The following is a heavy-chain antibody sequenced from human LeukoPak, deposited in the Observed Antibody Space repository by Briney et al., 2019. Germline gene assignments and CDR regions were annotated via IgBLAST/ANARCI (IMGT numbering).Heavy chain of an antibody. CDR3: ARVNDRDYGDLPLDY. D-gene: IGHD4-17*01. J-gene: IGHJ4*02. CDR1: GYTFTSYY. Sequence: ASVKVSCKASGYTFTSYYMHWVRQAPGQGLEWMGIINPSGGSTSYAQKFQGRVTMTRDTSTSTVYMELSSLRSEDTAVYYCARVNDRDYGDLPLDYWGQGTLVTVSS. CDR2: INPSGGST. V-gene: IGHV1-46*01.